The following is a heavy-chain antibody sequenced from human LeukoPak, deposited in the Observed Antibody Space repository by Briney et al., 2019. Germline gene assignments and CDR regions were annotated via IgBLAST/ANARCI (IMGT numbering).Heavy chain of an antibody. D-gene: IGHD3-16*01. J-gene: IGHJ5*02. Sequence: GGSLRLSCAASGFTLSSYAMSWVRQAPGKGLEWVGNIQPDGNKEYPVDSVKGRFTISRDNARNSLFLQMNSLRVEDTAVYYCASQSYARFDPWGQGTLVTVSS. CDR1: GFTLSSYA. CDR2: IQPDGNKE. V-gene: IGHV3-7*01. CDR3: ASQSYARFDP.